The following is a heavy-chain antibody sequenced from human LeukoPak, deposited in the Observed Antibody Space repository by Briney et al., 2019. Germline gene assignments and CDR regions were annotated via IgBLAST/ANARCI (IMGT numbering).Heavy chain of an antibody. J-gene: IGHJ4*02. D-gene: IGHD6-19*01. CDR2: ISYDGSNK. V-gene: IGHV3-30-3*01. CDR3: AREDILYSRIAVAGKIFDY. Sequence: SVGTLRLSCAASGFTFSSYAIRWVRQAPGKGLERVAVISYDGSNKYYADSVKGRFTISRDNSKNTLYLQMNSLRAEDTAVYYCAREDILYSRIAVAGKIFDYWGQGTLVTVSS. CDR1: GFTFSSYA.